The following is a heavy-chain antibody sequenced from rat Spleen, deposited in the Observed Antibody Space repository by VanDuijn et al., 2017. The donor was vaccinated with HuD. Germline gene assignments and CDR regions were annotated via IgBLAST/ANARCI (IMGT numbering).Heavy chain of an antibody. CDR2: ITNDAFRT. CDR1: GFTFSNYD. V-gene: IGHV5S10*01. CDR3: ARLSFYYDGYFDY. J-gene: IGHJ2*01. Sequence: EVQLVETGGGLVQPGRSMTLSCAASGFTFSNYDMAWVRQAPKKGLEWVASITNDAFRTYYRDSVRGRFTISRDYAKSTLYLQMDSLRSEDTATYYCARLSFYYDGYFDYWGQGVMVTVSS. D-gene: IGHD1-12*03.